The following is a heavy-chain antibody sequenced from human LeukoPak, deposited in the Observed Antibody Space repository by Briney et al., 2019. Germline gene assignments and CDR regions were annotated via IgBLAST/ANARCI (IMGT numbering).Heavy chain of an antibody. Sequence: GGSLRLSRVPSRFILSRNAMSWVRQAPGKGLEWVSRFSGTNDRPYKADSVRAGSGTSSDKSTNTLYLQLNNLRAENTPIYSGAKDHRPLGGYNRLEDVDNWGQGTLVTVSS. V-gene: IGHV3-23*01. D-gene: IGHD3-16*01. CDR2: FSGTNDRP. CDR3: AKDHRPLGGYNRLEDVDN. CDR1: RFILSRNA. J-gene: IGHJ4*02.